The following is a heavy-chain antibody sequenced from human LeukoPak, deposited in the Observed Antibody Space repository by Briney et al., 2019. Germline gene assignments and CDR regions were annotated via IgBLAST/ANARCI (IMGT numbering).Heavy chain of an antibody. CDR2: INHSGST. D-gene: IGHD2-2*01. CDR3: ARGLEVYCSSTSCFGRARFDP. J-gene: IGHJ5*02. Sequence: PSETLSLTCAVCGGPFSGYYWSWIRQPPGKGLEWIGEINHSGSTNYNPSLKSRVTISVDTSKNQFSLKLSSVTAADTAVYYCARGLEVYCSSTSCFGRARFDPWGQGTLVTVSS. CDR1: GGPFSGYY. V-gene: IGHV4-34*01.